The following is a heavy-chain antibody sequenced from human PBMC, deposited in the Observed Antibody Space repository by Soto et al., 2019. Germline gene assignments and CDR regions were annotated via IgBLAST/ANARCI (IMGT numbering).Heavy chain of an antibody. CDR2: IYYSGST. CDR1: GVSISTYY. Sequence: QVQLQESGPGLVKPSETLSLTCTVSGVSISTYYWSWIRQPPGKGLEWIGYIYYSGSTNHNPSLQSRVTMSGDTSKNQFSLKLSSVTAADTAVYYCARDVQGDFWGQGTLVTVSS. D-gene: IGHD3-10*02. J-gene: IGHJ4*02. V-gene: IGHV4-59*12. CDR3: ARDVQGDF.